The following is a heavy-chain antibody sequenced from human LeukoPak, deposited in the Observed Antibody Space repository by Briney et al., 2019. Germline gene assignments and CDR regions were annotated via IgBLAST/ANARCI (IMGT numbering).Heavy chain of an antibody. V-gene: IGHV1-2*02. CDR2: INPNSGGT. CDR3: ARDWQLATGYYYYTDV. J-gene: IGHJ6*03. D-gene: IGHD6-6*01. Sequence: GASVKVSCKASGYTFTGYYMHWVRQAPGQGLEWMGWINPNSGGTNYAQKFQGRVTMTRDTSISTAYMELSRLRSDDTAVYYCARDWQLATGYYYYTDVWGKGTTVTVSS. CDR1: GYTFTGYY.